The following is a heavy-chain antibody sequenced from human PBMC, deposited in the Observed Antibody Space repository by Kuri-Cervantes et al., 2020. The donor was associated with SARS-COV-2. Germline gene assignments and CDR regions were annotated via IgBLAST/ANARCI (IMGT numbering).Heavy chain of an antibody. CDR2: ISYDGSNK. Sequence: SCAASGFTFTTHCMAWVRQAPGEGLEWVAVISYDGSNKYYADSVKGRFTISRDNSKNTLYLQMNSLRAEDTAVYYCARETYSGSFNFDYWGQGTLVTVSS. J-gene: IGHJ4*02. D-gene: IGHD1-26*01. CDR3: ARETYSGSFNFDY. V-gene: IGHV3-30*03. CDR1: GFTFTTHC.